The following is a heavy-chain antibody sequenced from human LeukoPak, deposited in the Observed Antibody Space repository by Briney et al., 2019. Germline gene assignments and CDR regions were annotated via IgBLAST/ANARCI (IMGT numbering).Heavy chain of an antibody. CDR2: IYYSGTT. Sequence: PSETLSLTCTVSGGSISSAGYYWSWIRHHPWKGLEYIGYIYYSGTTNYNPSLTSRVTISVDTSNNQFSRKLSSVTAADTAVYYCALVYCSSTRCYIGAFDIWGQGTMVTVSS. CDR1: GGSISSAGYY. J-gene: IGHJ3*02. CDR3: ALVYCSSTRCYIGAFDI. D-gene: IGHD2-2*02. V-gene: IGHV4-31*03.